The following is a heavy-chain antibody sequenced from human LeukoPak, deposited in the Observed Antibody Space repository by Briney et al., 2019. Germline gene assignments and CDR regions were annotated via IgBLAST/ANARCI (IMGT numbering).Heavy chain of an antibody. CDR2: ISYDGSNK. J-gene: IGHJ5*02. V-gene: IGHV3-30*18. Sequence: GRSLRLSCAASGFTFSSYGMHWVRQAPGKGLEWVAVISYDGSNKYYAGSVKGRFTISRDNSKNTLYLQMNSLRAEDTAVYYCAKDSRSLSWFDPWGQGTLVTVSS. CDR3: AKDSRSLSWFDP. CDR1: GFTFSSYG.